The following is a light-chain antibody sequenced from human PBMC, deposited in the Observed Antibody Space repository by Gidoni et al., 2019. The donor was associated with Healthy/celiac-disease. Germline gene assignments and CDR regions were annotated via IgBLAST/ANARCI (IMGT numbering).Light chain of an antibody. CDR3: LQDYNYPRT. CDR2: AAS. J-gene: IGKJ1*01. CDR1: QGIRND. Sequence: AIEMTQSPSSLSASVGDRVTITCRASQGIRNDLGWYQQQPGKAPKLLIYAASSLQSGVPSRFSGSGSGTDFPLTISRLQPEDFATYYRLQDYNYPRTFGQGTKVEIK. V-gene: IGKV1-6*01.